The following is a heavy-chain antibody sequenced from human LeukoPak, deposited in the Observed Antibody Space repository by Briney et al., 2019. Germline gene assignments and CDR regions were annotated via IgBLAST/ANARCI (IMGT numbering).Heavy chain of an antibody. D-gene: IGHD2-15*01. CDR1: GFAVSSNY. V-gene: IGHV3-66*01. J-gene: IGHJ6*02. CDR3: ARDPRVDHSGMDV. CDR2: VFSDGTT. Sequence: GGSLRLSCAASGFAVSSNYMNWVRQALGKGLEWVSTVFSDGTTYYADSVKGRFTISRDKSKNTLYLQMSSVRDEDTAVYYCARDPRVDHSGMDVWGQGTTVTVSS.